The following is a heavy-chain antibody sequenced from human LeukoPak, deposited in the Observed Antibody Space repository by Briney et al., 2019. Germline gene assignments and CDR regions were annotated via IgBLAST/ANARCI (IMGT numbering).Heavy chain of an antibody. CDR3: AKDVHSSGRYYFDY. Sequence: GRSLRLSCAASGFTFDDYAMHWVRQAPGKGLEWVSGISWNSGSIGCADSVKGRFTISRDNAKNSLYLQMNSLRAEDTALYYCAKDVHSSGRYYFDYWGQGTLVTVSS. CDR2: ISWNSGSI. D-gene: IGHD6-19*01. CDR1: GFTFDDYA. J-gene: IGHJ4*02. V-gene: IGHV3-9*01.